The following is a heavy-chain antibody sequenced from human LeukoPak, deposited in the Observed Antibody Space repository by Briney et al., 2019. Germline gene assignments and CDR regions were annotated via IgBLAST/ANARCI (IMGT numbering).Heavy chain of an antibody. Sequence: GGSLRLSCAASGFTFSDYWMSWVRQAPGKGLEWVANIKYDETEKYYMDLVKGRFTISRDNAKNSLYLQMNSLRAEDTAVYYCASGEDYDSSGYRYFDYWGQGTLVTVSS. CDR1: GFTFSDYW. CDR2: IKYDETEK. D-gene: IGHD3-22*01. V-gene: IGHV3-7*01. J-gene: IGHJ4*02. CDR3: ASGEDYDSSGYRYFDY.